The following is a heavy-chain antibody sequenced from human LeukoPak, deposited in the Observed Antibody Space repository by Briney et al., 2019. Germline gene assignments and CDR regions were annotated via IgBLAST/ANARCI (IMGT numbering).Heavy chain of an antibody. V-gene: IGHV3-30*02. J-gene: IGHJ4*02. Sequence: PGGSLRLSCAASGFTFSSYGMHWVRQAPGKGLEWVAFIRYDGSNKYYADSVKGRFTISRDNSKNTLYLQMNSLRAEDTAVYYCAKEERMIVVVADWYWGQGTLVTVSS. CDR1: GFTFSSYG. CDR2: IRYDGSNK. CDR3: AKEERMIVVVADWY. D-gene: IGHD3-22*01.